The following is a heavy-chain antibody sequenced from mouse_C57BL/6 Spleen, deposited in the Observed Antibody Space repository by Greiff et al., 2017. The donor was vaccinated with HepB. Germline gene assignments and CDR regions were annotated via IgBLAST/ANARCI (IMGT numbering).Heavy chain of an antibody. V-gene: IGHV1-69*01. CDR2: IDPSDSYT. J-gene: IGHJ2*01. D-gene: IGHD4-1*01. Sequence: QVQLQQPGAELVMPGASVKLSCKASGYTFTSYWMHWVKQRPGQGLEWIGEIDPSDSYTNYNQKFKGKSTLTVDKSSSTAYMQLSSLTSEDSAVYYCARRPPWDVGFDYWGQGTTLKVSS. CDR3: ARRPPWDVGFDY. CDR1: GYTFTSYW.